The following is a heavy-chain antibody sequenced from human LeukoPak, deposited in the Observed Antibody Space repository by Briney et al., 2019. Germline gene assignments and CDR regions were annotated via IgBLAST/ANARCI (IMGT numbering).Heavy chain of an antibody. D-gene: IGHD2-2*01. V-gene: IGHV3-33*03. CDR1: GFTFSTYG. J-gene: IGHJ4*02. Sequence: PGGSLRLSCAASGFTFSTYGMHWVRQAPGKGLEWVAVIWYDGSNKYYADSVKGRFTISRDNAKNTLYLQMNSLGAEDTAVYYCAGVGSSNGDWVKFDYWGQGTLITVSS. CDR2: IWYDGSNK. CDR3: AGVGSSNGDWVKFDY.